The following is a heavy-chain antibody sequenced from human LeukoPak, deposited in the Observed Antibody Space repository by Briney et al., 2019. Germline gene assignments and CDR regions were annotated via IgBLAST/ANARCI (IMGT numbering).Heavy chain of an antibody. Sequence: PGGSLRLSCAASGFTFSDTWMHWVRQAPGEGLVWVSRIRSDGSDTRYAESVKGRFTISRDNAKNTLYLQMNSLRAEDTAVYYCATSYDGYSGYDYWGQGTLVTVSS. CDR1: GFTFSDTW. D-gene: IGHD5-12*01. CDR3: ATSYDGYSGYDY. J-gene: IGHJ4*02. V-gene: IGHV3-74*01. CDR2: IRSDGSDT.